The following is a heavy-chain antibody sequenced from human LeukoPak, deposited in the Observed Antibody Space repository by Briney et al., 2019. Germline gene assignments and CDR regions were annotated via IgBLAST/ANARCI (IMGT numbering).Heavy chain of an antibody. J-gene: IGHJ4*02. V-gene: IGHV4-39*01. D-gene: IGHD3-9*01. CDR2: IYYSGST. Sequence: SETLSLTCTVSGGSISSSSYYWGWIRQPPGKGLEWIGSIYYSGSTYYNPSLKSQVTISVDTSKNQFSLKLSSVTAADTAVYYGARHAGITIGFDYWGQGTLVTVSS. CDR3: ARHAGITIGFDY. CDR1: GGSISSSSYY.